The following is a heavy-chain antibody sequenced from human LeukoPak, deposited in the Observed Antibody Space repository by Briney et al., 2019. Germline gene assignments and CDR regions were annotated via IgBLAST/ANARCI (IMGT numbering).Heavy chain of an antibody. Sequence: SETLSLTCTVSGYSISSGYYWGWIRQPPGKGLEWIGSIYHSGSTYYNPSLKSRVTISVDTSKNQFSLKLSSVTAADTAVYYCARTGPSILEWLYYFDYWGQGTLVTVSS. J-gene: IGHJ4*02. V-gene: IGHV4-38-2*02. CDR1: GYSISSGYY. CDR3: ARTGPSILEWLYYFDY. D-gene: IGHD3-3*01. CDR2: IYHSGST.